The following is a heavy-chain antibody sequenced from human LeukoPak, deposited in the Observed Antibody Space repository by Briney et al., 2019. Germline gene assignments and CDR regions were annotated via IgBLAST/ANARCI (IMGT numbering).Heavy chain of an antibody. CDR3: ARGGDYGDYGGNYYYYGMDV. CDR1: GYTFTSYA. Sequence: ASVKVSCKASGYTFTSYAMHWVRQAPGQRLEWMGWINAGNGNTKYSQKFQGRVTITRDTSASTACMELSSLRSEDTAVYYCARGGDYGDYGGNYYYYGMDVWGQGTTVTVSS. D-gene: IGHD4-17*01. CDR2: INAGNGNT. V-gene: IGHV1-3*01. J-gene: IGHJ6*02.